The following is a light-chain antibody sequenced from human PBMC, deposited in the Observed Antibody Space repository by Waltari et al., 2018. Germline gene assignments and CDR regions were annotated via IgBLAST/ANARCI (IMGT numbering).Light chain of an antibody. CDR2: EAS. V-gene: IGKV3-15*01. J-gene: IGKJ5*01. CDR3: QQYNRWRPIT. Sequence: VMPQSPATLSVSPGDRATLSCRASQSVTSNLAWYQQKPGQAPRLLIYEASTRATGIAARFRGSGSATQFTRTISSRQSEDAAVYYCQQYNRWRPITFGQGTRLETK. CDR1: QSVTSN.